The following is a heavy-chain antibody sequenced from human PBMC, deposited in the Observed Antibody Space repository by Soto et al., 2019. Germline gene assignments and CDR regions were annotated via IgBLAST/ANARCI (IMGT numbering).Heavy chain of an antibody. Sequence: EVQLVESGGGLVQPGGSLRLSCAASGFPFSSYSMNWVRQAPGKGLQWLSYISTTSGTRYYADSVKGRFTISRDNAKNSLYLQMNSLRAEDTAVYFRARYGAAAGYYYMDVWGKGTTVTVSS. CDR2: ISTTSGTR. V-gene: IGHV3-48*01. J-gene: IGHJ6*03. CDR1: GFPFSSYS. D-gene: IGHD6-13*01. CDR3: ARYGAAAGYYYMDV.